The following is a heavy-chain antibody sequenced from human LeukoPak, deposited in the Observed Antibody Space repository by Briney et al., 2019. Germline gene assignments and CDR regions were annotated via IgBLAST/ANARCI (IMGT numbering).Heavy chain of an antibody. D-gene: IGHD3-3*01. Sequence: ASVKVSCKASGYTFTNYGITWVRQAPGQGLEWMGWVSAYNGNTNYGENLQGRVTMTTDTSTNTDYMELRSLRFDDTAVYYCARASYDFWSGYYTGDAFDIWGQGTMVTVSS. J-gene: IGHJ3*02. CDR2: VSAYNGNT. CDR1: GYTFTNYG. CDR3: ARASYDFWSGYYTGDAFDI. V-gene: IGHV1-18*01.